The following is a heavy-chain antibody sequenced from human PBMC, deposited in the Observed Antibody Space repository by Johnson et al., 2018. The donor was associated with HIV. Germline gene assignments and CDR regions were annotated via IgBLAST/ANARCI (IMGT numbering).Heavy chain of an antibody. V-gene: IGHV3-13*01. CDR2: VGTAGDT. Sequence: EVQLVESGGGLVQPGGSLRLSCAASGFTFSSYDMHWVRQATGKGLAWVAAVGTAGDTFYPGSVKGRFTISREDAKNSLFLQMNSLRAGDTAVYYCAREDCSSTRCSDWDSAFDIWGQGTMVTVSS. CDR1: GFTFSSYD. D-gene: IGHD2-2*01. J-gene: IGHJ3*02. CDR3: AREDCSSTRCSDWDSAFDI.